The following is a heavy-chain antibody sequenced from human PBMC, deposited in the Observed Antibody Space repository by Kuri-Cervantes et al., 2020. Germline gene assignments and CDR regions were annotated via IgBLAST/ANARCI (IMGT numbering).Heavy chain of an antibody. CDR1: GFTFSSYV. D-gene: IGHD3-22*01. Sequence: GESLKISCAASGFTFSSYVMHWVRQAPGKGLEWVAVIWYDGSNKYYADSVKGRFTISRDNSKNTLYLQMNSLRAEDTAVYYCARARTYYYDRWGQGTLVTVSS. CDR2: IWYDGSNK. V-gene: IGHV3-33*01. J-gene: IGHJ4*02. CDR3: ARARTYYYDR.